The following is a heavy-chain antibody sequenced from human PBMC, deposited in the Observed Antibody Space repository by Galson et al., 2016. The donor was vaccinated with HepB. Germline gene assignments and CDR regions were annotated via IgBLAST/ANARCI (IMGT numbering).Heavy chain of an antibody. Sequence: SVKVSCKASADTLTNYDISWVRQAPGQGLEWMGWISVYNGNTNYAQKFQGRVTMTTDTSTSTAYMELRSLKSDDTAVYYCATDASVTTGDYWGQGTLVTVSA. J-gene: IGHJ4*02. V-gene: IGHV1-18*01. CDR1: ADTLTNYD. CDR2: ISVYNGNT. CDR3: ATDASVTTGDY. D-gene: IGHD4-17*01.